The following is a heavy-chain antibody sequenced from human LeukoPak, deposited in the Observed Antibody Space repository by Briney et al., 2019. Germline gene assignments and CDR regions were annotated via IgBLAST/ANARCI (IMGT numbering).Heavy chain of an antibody. Sequence: GGSLRLSCVASGFTFSSYAMNWVRQVPGKGLEWVSVISGSGGSTYYADSVKGRFTISGDNSKNTLYLQMNSLRAEDTAVYYCAKGLNNYFDYWGQGTLVTVSS. J-gene: IGHJ4*02. V-gene: IGHV3-23*01. CDR2: ISGSGGST. D-gene: IGHD5-12*01. CDR1: GFTFSSYA. CDR3: AKGLNNYFDY.